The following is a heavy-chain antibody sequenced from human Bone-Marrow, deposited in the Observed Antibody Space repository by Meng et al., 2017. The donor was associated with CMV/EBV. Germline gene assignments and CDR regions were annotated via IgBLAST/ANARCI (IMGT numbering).Heavy chain of an antibody. Sequence: WIRQPPGKGLEWIGSIYYSGSTYCNPSLKSRVAISVDTSKNQFSLKLSSVTAADTAVYYCARDLRPSSYYDFWGGYYPEKHRGWFDPWGQGTLVTVSS. CDR3: ARDLRPSSYYDFWGGYYPEKHRGWFDP. J-gene: IGHJ5*02. CDR2: IYYSGST. V-gene: IGHV4-39*07. D-gene: IGHD3-3*01.